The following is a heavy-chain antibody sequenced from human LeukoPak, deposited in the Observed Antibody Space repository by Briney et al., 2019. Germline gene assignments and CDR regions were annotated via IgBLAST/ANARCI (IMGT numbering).Heavy chain of an antibody. V-gene: IGHV3-30-3*01. CDR2: ISYDGSNK. CDR3: ARSIDQLSLAVAGGY. CDR1: GFTFSSYA. Sequence: PGRSLRLSCAASGFTFSSYAMHWVRQAPGKGLEWVAVISYDGSNKYYADSVKGRFTISRDNSKNTLYLQMNSLRAEDTAVYYCARSIDQLSLAVAGGYWGQGTLVTVS. J-gene: IGHJ4*02. D-gene: IGHD6-19*01.